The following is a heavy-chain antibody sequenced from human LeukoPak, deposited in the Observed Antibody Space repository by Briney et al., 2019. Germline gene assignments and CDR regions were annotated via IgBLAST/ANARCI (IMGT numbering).Heavy chain of an antibody. J-gene: IGHJ4*02. D-gene: IGHD1-1*01. CDR1: GGSISSYY. CDR3: TRRGRNNWGEGNDY. Sequence: SETLSLTCTVSGGSISSYYWSWIRQPPGKGLEWIGYINDSGSTNSNPSLKSRVTMSVDTSKNQFSLKLSSVTAANTAVYYCTRRGRNNWGEGNDYWGQGTLVTPSA. V-gene: IGHV4-59*08. CDR2: INDSGST.